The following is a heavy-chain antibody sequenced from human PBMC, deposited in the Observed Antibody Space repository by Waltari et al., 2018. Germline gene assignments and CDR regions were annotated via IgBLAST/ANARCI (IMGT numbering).Heavy chain of an antibody. CDR3: ARSCQFMNYDFWSGILLTLTGGMDV. D-gene: IGHD3-3*01. CDR1: GFTFSSYS. J-gene: IGHJ6*02. CDR2: ISSSSSYI. V-gene: IGHV3-21*01. Sequence: EVQLVESGGGLVKPGGSLRLSCAASGFTFSSYSMNWVRQAPGKGLEWVASISSSSSYIYYADSVKGRFTISRDNAKNSLYLQMNSLRAEDTAVYYCARSCQFMNYDFWSGILLTLTGGMDVWGQGTTVTVSS.